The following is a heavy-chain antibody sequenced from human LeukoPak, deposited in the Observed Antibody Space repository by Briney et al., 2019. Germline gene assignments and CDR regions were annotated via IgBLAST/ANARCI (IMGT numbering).Heavy chain of an antibody. Sequence: SETLSLTCTVSGASINTTNFYWSWIRQPPGKGLESIGSISSTGSTYSNPSLNSRVTVSVDTSKNQFSLELTSVTAADTAVYYCARQGTMTRGGYWLDPWGQGSLVTVSS. CDR2: ISSTGST. V-gene: IGHV4-39*01. CDR1: GASINTTNFY. CDR3: ARQGTMTRGGYWLDP. J-gene: IGHJ5*02. D-gene: IGHD3-10*01.